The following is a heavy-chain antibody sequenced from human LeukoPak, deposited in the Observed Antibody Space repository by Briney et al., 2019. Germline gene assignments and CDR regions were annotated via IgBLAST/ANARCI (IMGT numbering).Heavy chain of an antibody. D-gene: IGHD2-2*01. V-gene: IGHV4-59*01. CDR3: ARDSRYCNSISCYGRPGYYGLDV. CDR2: IYFSGST. Sequence: SETLSLTCTVSGGSIRSYYWSWIRQPPGKGLEWIGYIYFSGSTSYNPSLKSRVTISVDRSKNQFSLNLSSVTAADTAIYYCARDSRYCNSISCYGRPGYYGLDVWGQGTTVSVSS. J-gene: IGHJ6*02. CDR1: GGSIRSYY.